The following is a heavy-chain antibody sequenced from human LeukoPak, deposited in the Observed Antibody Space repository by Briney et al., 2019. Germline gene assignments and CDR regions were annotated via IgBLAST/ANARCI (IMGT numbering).Heavy chain of an antibody. V-gene: IGHV1-18*01. CDR3: AREGGSGWYEPDFDY. CDR1: GYTFTSYG. CDR2: ISAYNGNT. Sequence: ASVKVSCKASGYTFTSYGISWVRQAPGQGLEWMGWISAYNGNTNYAQKLQGRVTMTTDTSTSTAYMELRSLRSDDTPEYYCAREGGSGWYEPDFDYWGQGTLVTVSS. D-gene: IGHD6-19*01. J-gene: IGHJ4*02.